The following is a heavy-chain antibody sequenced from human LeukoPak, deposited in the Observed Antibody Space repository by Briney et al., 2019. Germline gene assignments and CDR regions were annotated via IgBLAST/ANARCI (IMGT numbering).Heavy chain of an antibody. V-gene: IGHV3-7*01. CDR3: AREGGSSEQQLAIYFDY. Sequence: GGSLRLSCAASGFTFSSYWMSWVRQAPGKGPEWVANIKQDGSEKYYVDSVKGRFTISRDNAKNSLYLQMNSLRAEDTAVYYCAREGGSSEQQLAIYFDYWGQGTLVTVSS. D-gene: IGHD6-13*01. CDR2: IKQDGSEK. CDR1: GFTFSSYW. J-gene: IGHJ4*02.